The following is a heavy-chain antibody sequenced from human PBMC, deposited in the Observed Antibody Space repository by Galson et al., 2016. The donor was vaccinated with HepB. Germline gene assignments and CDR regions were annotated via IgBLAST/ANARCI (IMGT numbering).Heavy chain of an antibody. Sequence: SLRLSCAASGFTLSSSAMTWVRQAPGRGLEWVSAITETGSFAYYADSVRGRFTLSRDTSKNTVYLQMKYLRADDTALYYCGRDYPTMTDHYPPHVDVWGKGTAVTVSS. CDR1: GFTLSSSA. V-gene: IGHV3-23*01. CDR2: ITETGSFA. J-gene: IGHJ6*03. D-gene: IGHD4-17*01. CDR3: GRDYPTMTDHYPPHVDV.